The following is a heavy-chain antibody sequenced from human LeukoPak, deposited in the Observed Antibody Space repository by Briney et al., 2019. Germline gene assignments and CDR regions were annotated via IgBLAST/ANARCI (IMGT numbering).Heavy chain of an antibody. CDR1: GGTFSSYA. CDR3: ARDSSAGEKHMDV. CDR2: IIPIFGTA. Sequence: SVKVSCKASGGTFSSYAISWVRRAPGQGLEWMGGIIPIFGTANYAQKFQGRVTITADKSTSTAYMELSSLRSEDTAVYYCARDSSAGEKHMDVWGKGTTVTVSS. V-gene: IGHV1-69*06. J-gene: IGHJ6*03.